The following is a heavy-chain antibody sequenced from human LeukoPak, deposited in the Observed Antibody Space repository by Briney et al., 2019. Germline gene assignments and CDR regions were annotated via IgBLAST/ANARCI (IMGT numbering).Heavy chain of an antibody. Sequence: ASVKVSCKASGYTFTSYTIHWVRQAPGQRLEWMGWINAGNGNTKYSQEFQDRVTITRDTSASTAYMELSSLRSEDMAVYYCARGFPPRRNYDSSGYYSYYFDYWGQGTLVTVSS. CDR3: ARGFPPRRNYDSSGYYSYYFDY. J-gene: IGHJ4*02. D-gene: IGHD3-22*01. CDR2: INAGNGNT. CDR1: GYTFTSYT. V-gene: IGHV1-3*03.